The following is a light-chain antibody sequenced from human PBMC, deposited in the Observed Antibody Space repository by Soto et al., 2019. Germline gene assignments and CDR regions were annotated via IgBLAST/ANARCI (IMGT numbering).Light chain of an antibody. J-gene: IGKJ1*01. CDR1: QTISSW. CDR2: KAS. V-gene: IGKV1-5*03. CDR3: QQYNSYPWT. Sequence: DIQMTQSPSTLSGSVGDGVTITCRASQTISSWLAWYRQKPGKAPKLLIYKASTLKSGVPSRFSGSGSGTAFTLTISSLQPDDFATYYCQQYNSYPWTFGQGTKVDIK.